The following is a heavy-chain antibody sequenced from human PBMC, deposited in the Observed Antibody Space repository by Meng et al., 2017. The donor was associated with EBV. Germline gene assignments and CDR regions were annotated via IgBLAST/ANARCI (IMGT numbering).Heavy chain of an antibody. CDR3: ARVGIAVAGTGDY. V-gene: IGHV1-2*06. CDR2: INPNSGGT. CDR1: RYTFHGHH. D-gene: IGHD6-19*01. Sequence: SVCGVKKPGASVTRSCKALRYTFHGHHVHWGRPVTGQGLEWMARINPNSGGTNYAQKFQGRVTMTRDTSISTAYMELSRLISDDTAVYYCARVGIAVAGTGDYWGQGTLVTVSS. J-gene: IGHJ4*02.